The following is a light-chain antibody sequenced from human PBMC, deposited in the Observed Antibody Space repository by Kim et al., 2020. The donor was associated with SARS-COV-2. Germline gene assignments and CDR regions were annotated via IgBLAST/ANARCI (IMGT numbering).Light chain of an antibody. J-gene: IGLJ2*01. CDR2: QDS. CDR3: QAWDSSTVV. Sequence: SYELTQPPSVSVSPGQTASITCSGDKLGDKYACWYQQKPGQSPVLVIYQDSKRPSGIPERFSGSNSGNTATLTISGTKAMDEADYYCQAWDSSTVVFGG. V-gene: IGLV3-1*01. CDR1: KLGDKY.